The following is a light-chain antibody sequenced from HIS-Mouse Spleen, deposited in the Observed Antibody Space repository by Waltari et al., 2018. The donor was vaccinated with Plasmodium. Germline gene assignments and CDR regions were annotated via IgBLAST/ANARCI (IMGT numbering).Light chain of an antibody. V-gene: IGLV3-10*01. CDR3: YSTDSSGNHRV. CDR2: EDS. Sequence: SYELTQPPSVSVSPGQTARITCSGDALPKKYAYWYQQKSGQAPVLVIYEDSKRPSGIPDRVSGSSSGTMATLNISGAQVEDEADYYCYSTDSSGNHRVFGGGTKLTVL. CDR1: ALPKKY. J-gene: IGLJ3*02.